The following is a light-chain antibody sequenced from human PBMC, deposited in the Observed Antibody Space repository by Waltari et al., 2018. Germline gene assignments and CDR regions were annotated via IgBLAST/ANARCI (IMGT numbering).Light chain of an antibody. CDR3: SSYAGSKNYV. V-gene: IGLV2-8*01. Sequence: QSALTQPPSASGSPGQSVTISCTGTSSDVGGYNYVSWYQQHPGEAPKLMIYEVARRPSGVPDRFSGSKSGNTASLTVSGLQAEDEADYYCSSYAGSKNYVFGTGTKVTVL. CDR1: SSDVGGYNY. J-gene: IGLJ1*01. CDR2: EVA.